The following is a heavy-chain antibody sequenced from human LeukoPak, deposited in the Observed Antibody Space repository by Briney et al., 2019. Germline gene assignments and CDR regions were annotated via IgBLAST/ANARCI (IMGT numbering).Heavy chain of an antibody. CDR1: GFTFSSYA. V-gene: IGHV3-30-3*01. J-gene: IGHJ4*02. CDR2: ISYDGSNK. D-gene: IGHD6-19*01. CDR3: AREGSIAVAGTPDYFDY. Sequence: PGGSLRLSCAASGFTFSSYAMHWVRQALGKGLEWVAVISYDGSNKYYADSVKGRFTISRDNSKNTLYLQMNSLRAEDTAVYYCAREGSIAVAGTPDYFDYWGQGTLVTVSS.